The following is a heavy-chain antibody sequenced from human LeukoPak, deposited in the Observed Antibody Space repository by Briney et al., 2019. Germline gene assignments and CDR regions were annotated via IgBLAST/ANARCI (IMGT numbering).Heavy chain of an antibody. V-gene: IGHV5-51*01. CDR2: IYPADSDI. CDR3: ARSLTAAAGDY. Sequence: GESLKISCKGSGYRFTSYWIGWVRQIPGKGLEWMAIIYPADSDIRYSPSFQGQVTISADKSISTAYLQWSSLKASDTAMYYCARSLTAAAGDYWGQGTLVSVSS. D-gene: IGHD6-25*01. CDR1: GYRFTSYW. J-gene: IGHJ4*02.